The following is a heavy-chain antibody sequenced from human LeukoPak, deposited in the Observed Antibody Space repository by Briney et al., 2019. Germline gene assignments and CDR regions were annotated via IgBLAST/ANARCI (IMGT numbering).Heavy chain of an antibody. CDR2: IKQDGSEK. CDR1: GFTFSDYS. D-gene: IGHD1-1*01. Sequence: GGSLRLSCAASGFTFSDYSMNWVRQAPGKGLEWVANIKQDGSEKYYVDSVKGRFTISRDNAKNSLYLQMNSLRAEDTAVYYCAREVPMYFDYCGQGTLVTVSS. V-gene: IGHV3-7*01. CDR3: AREVPMYFDY. J-gene: IGHJ4*02.